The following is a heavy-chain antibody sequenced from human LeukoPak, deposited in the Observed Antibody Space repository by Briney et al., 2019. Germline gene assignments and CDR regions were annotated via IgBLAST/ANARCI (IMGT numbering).Heavy chain of an antibody. D-gene: IGHD3-22*01. CDR1: GGSISSSSYY. V-gene: IGHV4-39*07. CDR3: ARLALEPMYDSSGYAY. J-gene: IGHJ4*02. Sequence: SETLSLTCTVSGGSISSSSYYWGWIRQPPGKGLEWIGEINHSGSTNYNPSLKSRVTISVDTSKNQFSLKLSSVTAADTAVYYCARLALEPMYDSSGYAYWGQGALVTVSS. CDR2: INHSGST.